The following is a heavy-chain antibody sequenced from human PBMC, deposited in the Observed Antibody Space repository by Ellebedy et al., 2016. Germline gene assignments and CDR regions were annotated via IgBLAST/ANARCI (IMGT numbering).Heavy chain of an antibody. CDR3: ARQPDDFWSGYTYYFDY. Sequence: GSLRLSCTVSGGSISSSSYYWGWIRQPPGKGLEWIGSIYYSGSTYYNPSLKSRVTISVDTSKNQFSLKLSSVTAADTAVYYCARQPDDFWSGYTYYFDYWGQGTLVTVSS. CDR1: GGSISSSSYY. CDR2: IYYSGST. J-gene: IGHJ4*02. V-gene: IGHV4-39*01. D-gene: IGHD3-3*01.